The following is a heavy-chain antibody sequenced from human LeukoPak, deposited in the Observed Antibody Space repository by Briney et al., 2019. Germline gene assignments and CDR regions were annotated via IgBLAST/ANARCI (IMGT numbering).Heavy chain of an antibody. CDR2: IYYTGST. Sequence: SETLSLTCTVSGGSISGSSYYWGWIRQPPGKGLEWIGSIYYTGSTYYNPSPKSRVTISVDTSKNQFSLKLSSVTAADTAVYYCARQTGSGLFILPGGQGTLVTVSS. CDR3: ARQTGSGLFILP. V-gene: IGHV4-39*01. J-gene: IGHJ4*02. D-gene: IGHD3/OR15-3a*01. CDR1: GGSISGSSYY.